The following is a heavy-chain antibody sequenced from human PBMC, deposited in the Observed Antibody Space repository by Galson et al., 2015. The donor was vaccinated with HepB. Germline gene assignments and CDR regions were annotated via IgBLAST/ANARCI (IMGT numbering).Heavy chain of an antibody. D-gene: IGHD5-12*01. CDR3: ARDLPDIVATGELPDFDL. Sequence: SVKVSCKASGYTFTSYDINWVRQATGQGLEWMGWMNPNSGNTGYAQKFQGRVTMTRNTSISTAYMELSSLRSEDTAVYFCARDLPDIVATGELPDFDLWGRGTLVTVSS. V-gene: IGHV1-8*01. J-gene: IGHJ2*01. CDR2: MNPNSGNT. CDR1: GYTFTSYD.